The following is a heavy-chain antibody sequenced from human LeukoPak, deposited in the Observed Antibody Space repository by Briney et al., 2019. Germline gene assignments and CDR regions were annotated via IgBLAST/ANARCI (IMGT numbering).Heavy chain of an antibody. CDR1: GYSISSGYY. V-gene: IGHV4-38-2*02. J-gene: IGHJ5*02. CDR2: IYHSGST. D-gene: IGHD6-13*01. CDR3: ARVTQKQQLVLVSWFDP. Sequence: SETLSLTSTVSGYSISSGYYWGWIRQPPGKGLEWIGSIYHSGSTYYNPSPKSRVTISVDTSKNQFSLKLSSVTAADTAVYYCARVTQKQQLVLVSWFDPWGQGTLVTVSS.